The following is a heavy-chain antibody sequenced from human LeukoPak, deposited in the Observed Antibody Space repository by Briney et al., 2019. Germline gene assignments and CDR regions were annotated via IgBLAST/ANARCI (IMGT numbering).Heavy chain of an antibody. Sequence: GGSLRLSCAASGFTFSSYWMSWVRQAPGKGLEWVANIKQDGSEKYYVDSVKGRFTISRDNAKNSLYLQMNSLRAEDTAVYYCARTKSDYYYYMDVWGKGTTVTVSS. J-gene: IGHJ6*03. CDR1: GFTFSSYW. V-gene: IGHV3-7*01. CDR3: ARTKSDYYYYMDV. CDR2: IKQDGSEK. D-gene: IGHD2-8*01.